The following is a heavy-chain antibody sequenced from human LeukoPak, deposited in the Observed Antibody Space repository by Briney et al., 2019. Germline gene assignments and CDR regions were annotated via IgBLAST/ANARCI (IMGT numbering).Heavy chain of an antibody. J-gene: IGHJ4*02. Sequence: GESLKISCKGSGYSFTSYWIGWVRQAPGKGLEWVSAISGSGGSTYYADSVKGRFTISRDSSKNTLYLQMNSLRAEDTAVYHCAISSSWSKYYFDFWGQGTLVTVSS. D-gene: IGHD6-13*01. CDR3: AISSSWSKYYFDF. CDR2: ISGSGGST. CDR1: GYSFTSYW. V-gene: IGHV3-23*01.